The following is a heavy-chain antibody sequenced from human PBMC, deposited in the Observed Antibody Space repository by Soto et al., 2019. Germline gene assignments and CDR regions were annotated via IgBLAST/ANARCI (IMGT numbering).Heavy chain of an antibody. CDR2: IIPILGIA. CDR1: GGTFSSYT. CDR3: AREGDIVVVVAATATGNWFDL. V-gene: IGHV1-69*04. Sequence: SVKVCCKASGGTFSSYTISWVRQAPGQGLEWMGRIIPILGIANYAQKFQGRVTITADKSTSTAYMELSSLRSEGTAVYYCAREGDIVVVVAATATGNWFDLWGQGTLVTVSS. D-gene: IGHD2-15*01. J-gene: IGHJ5*02.